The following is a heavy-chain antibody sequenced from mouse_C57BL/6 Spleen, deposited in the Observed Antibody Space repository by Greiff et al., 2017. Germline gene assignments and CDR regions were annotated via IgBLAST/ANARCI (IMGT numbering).Heavy chain of an antibody. CDR2: IYPGDGDT. CDR1: GYAFSSSW. CDR3: ARLYYYGSSPYWYFDV. V-gene: IGHV1-82*01. J-gene: IGHJ1*03. Sequence: QVQLQQSGPELVKPGASVKISCKASGYAFSSSWMNWVKQRPGKGLEWIGRIYPGDGDTNYNGKFKGKATLTADTSSSTAYMQLSSLTSEDSAVYFCARLYYYGSSPYWYFDVWGTGTTVTVSS. D-gene: IGHD1-1*01.